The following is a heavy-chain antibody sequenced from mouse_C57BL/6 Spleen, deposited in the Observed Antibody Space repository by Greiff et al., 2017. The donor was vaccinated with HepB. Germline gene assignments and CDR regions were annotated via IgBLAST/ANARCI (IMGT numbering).Heavy chain of an antibody. Sequence: EVQLQQSGPGLAKPSQTLSLTCSVTGYSITSDYWNWIRKFPGNKLEYMGYISYSGSTYYHPSLKSRISITRATSTNQYYLQLNSVTNEDTATYYCARFREGEYYFDYWGQGTTLTVSS. CDR3: ARFREGEYYFDY. CDR2: ISYSGST. V-gene: IGHV3-8*01. J-gene: IGHJ2*01. CDR1: GYSITSDY.